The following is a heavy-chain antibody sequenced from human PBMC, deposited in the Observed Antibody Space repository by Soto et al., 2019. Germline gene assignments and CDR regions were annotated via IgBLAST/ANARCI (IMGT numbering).Heavy chain of an antibody. CDR2: VHESGST. J-gene: IGHJ4*02. V-gene: IGHV4-59*01. CDR3: ARGTRALITSFFAY. CDR1: GDAISNYY. D-gene: IGHD1-20*01. Sequence: SETLSLTCTVSGDAISNYYWSWIRQTPGRGLEWIGCVHESGSTDYNPSLKGRVTISLHTSKSQFSLSLRSATAADTATYYRARGTRALITSFFAYWDQGIPVTVSS.